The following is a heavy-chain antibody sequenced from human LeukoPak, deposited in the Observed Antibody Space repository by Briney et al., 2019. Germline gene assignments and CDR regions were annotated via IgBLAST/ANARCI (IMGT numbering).Heavy chain of an antibody. Sequence: GGSLRLSCAASGFTFSNAWMNWVRQAPGKGLEWVGRIKSKTDGGTTDYAAPVKGRFTISRDDSKNTLYLQMNSLRAEDTAVYYCAKNLYCGGGSCYPSALGMDVWGQGTTVTVSS. D-gene: IGHD2-15*01. CDR3: AKNLYCGGGSCYPSALGMDV. J-gene: IGHJ6*02. V-gene: IGHV3-15*07. CDR1: GFTFSNAW. CDR2: IKSKTDGGTT.